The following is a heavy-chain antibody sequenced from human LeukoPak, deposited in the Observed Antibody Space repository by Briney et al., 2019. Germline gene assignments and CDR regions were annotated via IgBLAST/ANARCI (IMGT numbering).Heavy chain of an antibody. Sequence: GGSLRLSCAASGFTVSSNYMSWVRQAPGKGLEWVSVIYSGGSTYYADSVKGRFTISRDNSKNTLYLQMNSLRAEDSAVYYCASPKFQGAPPHYWGQGTLVTVSS. CDR3: ASPKFQGAPPHY. CDR1: GFTVSSNY. D-gene: IGHD2-21*01. CDR2: IYSGGST. V-gene: IGHV3-53*01. J-gene: IGHJ4*02.